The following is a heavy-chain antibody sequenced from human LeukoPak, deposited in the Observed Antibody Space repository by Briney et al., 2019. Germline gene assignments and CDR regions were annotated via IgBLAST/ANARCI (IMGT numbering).Heavy chain of an antibody. J-gene: IGHJ6*03. D-gene: IGHD2-15*01. CDR2: INPNSGGT. CDR3: ARDLWCSGGSCYVPPTYYYYYMYV. Sequence: ASVKVSCKASGYTFTGYYMHWVRQAPGQGLEWMGRINPNSGGTNYAQKFQGRVTMTRDTSISTAYMELSRLRSDDTAVYYCARDLWCSGGSCYVPPTYYYYYMYVWGKGTTVTVSS. CDR1: GYTFTGYY. V-gene: IGHV1-2*06.